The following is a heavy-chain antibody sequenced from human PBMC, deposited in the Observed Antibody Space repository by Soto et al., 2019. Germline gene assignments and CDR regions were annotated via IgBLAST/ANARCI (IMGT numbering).Heavy chain of an antibody. CDR1: GGTFSSYA. CDR3: AREKVLRYFQDAFDI. Sequence: QVQLVQSGAEVKKPGSSVKVSCKASGGTFSSYAISWVRQAPGQGLEWMGGIIPIFGTANYAQKFQGSVTITADETTSPAYMERSSLRSEDTAVYYCAREKVLRYFQDAFDIWGQGTMVTVSS. J-gene: IGHJ3*02. V-gene: IGHV1-69*01. CDR2: IIPIFGTA. D-gene: IGHD3-9*01.